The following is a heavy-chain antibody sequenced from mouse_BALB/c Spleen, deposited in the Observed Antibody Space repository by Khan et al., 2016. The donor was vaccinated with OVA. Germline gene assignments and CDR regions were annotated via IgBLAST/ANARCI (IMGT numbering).Heavy chain of an antibody. V-gene: IGHV14-1*02. J-gene: IGHJ4*01. D-gene: IGHD3-2*01. CDR3: ARETARALHAMDY. CDR1: GFNIKDYY. CDR2: IDPENGNT. Sequence: EVQLQESGAELVRPGALVKLSCKVSGFNIKDYYMHWVKQRPEQGLEWIGWIDPENGNTIYDSKFQGKASITAETSSNTAYLQLSSLTSEDTAVYNCARETARALHAMDYWGQGTSVTVSS.